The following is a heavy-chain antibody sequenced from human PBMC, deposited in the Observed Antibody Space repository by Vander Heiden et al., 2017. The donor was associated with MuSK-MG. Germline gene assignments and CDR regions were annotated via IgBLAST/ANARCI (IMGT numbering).Heavy chain of an antibody. CDR1: GFTFSSYS. Sequence: EVQLVESGGGLVQPGGSLRISCAASGFTFSSYSMNWVRQAPGKGLEWVSYISSSSSTIYYADSVKGRFTISRDNAKNSLYLQMNSLRAEDTAVYYCARDLVYYYDSSGFDYWGQGTLVTVSS. CDR2: ISSSSSTI. J-gene: IGHJ4*02. CDR3: ARDLVYYYDSSGFDY. V-gene: IGHV3-48*04. D-gene: IGHD3-22*01.